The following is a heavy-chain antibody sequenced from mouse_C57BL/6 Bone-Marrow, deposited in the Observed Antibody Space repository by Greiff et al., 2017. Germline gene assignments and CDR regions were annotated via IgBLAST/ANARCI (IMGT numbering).Heavy chain of an antibody. V-gene: IGHV1-52*01. CDR3: ARSVGYYGSSYDAWFAY. CDR1: GYTFTSYW. J-gene: IGHJ3*01. Sequence: QVQLQQPGAELVRPGSSVKLSCKASGYTFTSYWMHWVKQRPIQGLEWIGNIDPSDSETHYNQKFKDKATLTVDKSSSTAYMQLSSLTSEDSAVYYCARSVGYYGSSYDAWFAYWGQGTLVTVSA. CDR2: IDPSDSET. D-gene: IGHD1-1*01.